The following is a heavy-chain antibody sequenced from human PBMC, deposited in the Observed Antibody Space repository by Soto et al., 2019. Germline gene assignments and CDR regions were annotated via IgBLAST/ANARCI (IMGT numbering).Heavy chain of an antibody. V-gene: IGHV4-31*03. D-gene: IGHD2-2*01. J-gene: IGHJ6*02. CDR1: GGSISSGGYY. CDR3: ARTDAVVVPAAPYYYYGMDA. CDR2: IYYSGST. Sequence: SETLSLTCTVSGGSISSGGYYWSWIRQHPGKGLEWIGYIYYSGSTYYNPSLKSRVTISVDTSKNQFSLKLSPATAADTAVYYCARTDAVVVPAAPYYYYGMDAWGQGTTVTVSS.